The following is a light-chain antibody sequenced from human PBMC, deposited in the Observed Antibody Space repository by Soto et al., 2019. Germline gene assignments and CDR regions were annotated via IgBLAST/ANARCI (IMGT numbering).Light chain of an antibody. CDR3: QQYDRSPPWT. CDR1: QSVDSKY. J-gene: IGKJ1*01. CDR2: AAS. V-gene: IGKV3-20*01. Sequence: EIGLTQSPATLSLSPGETATLSCRASQSVDSKYLAWYQQKPVQAPSLLIYAASTRATGIPDRFSGAGSGTDFTLIIRRLEPEDFAVYYCQQYDRSPPWTFGQGTRVEVK.